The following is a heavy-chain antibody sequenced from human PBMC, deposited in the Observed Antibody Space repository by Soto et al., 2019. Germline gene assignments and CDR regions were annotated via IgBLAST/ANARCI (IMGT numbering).Heavy chain of an antibody. Sequence: GGSLRLSCAASGFTFSSYAMSWVRQAPGKGLEWVSAISGSSSTIYYADSVKGRFTISRDNAKNSLYLQMNSLRAEDTAVYYCARDPGGSMGYMDVWGKGTTVTVSS. J-gene: IGHJ6*03. CDR1: GFTFSSYA. CDR3: ARDPGGSMGYMDV. CDR2: ISGSSSTI. D-gene: IGHD2-15*01. V-gene: IGHV3-48*01.